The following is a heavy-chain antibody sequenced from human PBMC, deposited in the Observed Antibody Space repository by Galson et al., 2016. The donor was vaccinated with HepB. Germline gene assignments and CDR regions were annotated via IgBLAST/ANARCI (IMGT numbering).Heavy chain of an antibody. CDR2: ITGNGGTT. CDR1: GFTFNTYA. CDR3: AKRDYSDSDGYLPLFDR. V-gene: IGHV3-23*01. D-gene: IGHD3-22*01. J-gene: IGHJ4*02. Sequence: SLRLSCAASGFTFNTYAMSWVRQAPGKGPEWVSAITGNGGTTYYTDSVKGRFTISRDNSKNTLYRQMNILRVDDTAVYYCAKRDYSDSDGYLPLFDRWGQGTLVTVSS.